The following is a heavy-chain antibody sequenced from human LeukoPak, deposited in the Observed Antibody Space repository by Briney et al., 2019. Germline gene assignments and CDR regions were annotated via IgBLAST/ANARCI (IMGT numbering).Heavy chain of an antibody. Sequence: SETLSLTCAVNGGSFSGYYWSWIRQPPGKGLEWIGTIYYSGSTYYNPSLKSRVTISVDTSKNQVSLKLRSVTAADTAVYHCARDWSSSSYTYYYYYMDVWGKGTTVTVSS. CDR2: IYYSGST. CDR3: ARDWSSSSYTYYYYYMDV. V-gene: IGHV4-34*01. J-gene: IGHJ6*03. CDR1: GGSFSGYY. D-gene: IGHD6-6*01.